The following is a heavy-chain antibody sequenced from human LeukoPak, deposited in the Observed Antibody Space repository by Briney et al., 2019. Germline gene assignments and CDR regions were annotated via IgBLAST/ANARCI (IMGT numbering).Heavy chain of an antibody. CDR3: ARAGGSYSPSDY. D-gene: IGHD2-21*01. J-gene: IGHJ4*02. V-gene: IGHV1-69*05. CDR2: IIPIFGTA. CDR1: GGTFSSYA. Sequence: GASVKVSCKASGGTFSSYAISWVRQAPGQGLEWMGGIIPIFGTANYAQKFQGRVTMTTDTSTSTAYMELRSLRSDDTAAFYCARAGGSYSPSDYWGQGTLVTVSS.